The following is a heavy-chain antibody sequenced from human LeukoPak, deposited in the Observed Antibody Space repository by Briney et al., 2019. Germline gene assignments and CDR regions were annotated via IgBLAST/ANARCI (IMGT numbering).Heavy chain of an antibody. CDR3: ARYYYGSGSYYYFDY. D-gene: IGHD3-10*01. CDR2: IYTSGTT. J-gene: IGHJ4*02. V-gene: IGHV4-61*09. CDR1: SGSISSVSYY. Sequence: PSETLSLTCTVSSGSISSVSYYWSWIREPAGKGLEWIGHIYTSGTTEYNPSLKSRVTVSVDTSRNQFSLKLSSVTASDTAVYYCARYYYGSGSYYYFDYWGQGTLVTVSS.